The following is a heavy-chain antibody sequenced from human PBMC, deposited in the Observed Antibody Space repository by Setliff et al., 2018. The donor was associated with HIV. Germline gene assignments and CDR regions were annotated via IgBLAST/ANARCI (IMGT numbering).Heavy chain of an antibody. D-gene: IGHD3-10*01. CDR3: AKLTYFGSGSRVPKPGYFYMDV. Sequence: SVKVSCKASGGSFGPFDISWVRQAPGQGLEWVGEIIPLFGAPNYAQKFQGRVTLTTDESTSAAFMELRSLRSEDTAVYYCAKLTYFGSGSRVPKPGYFYMDVWGQGTTVTVSS. CDR2: IIPLFGAP. V-gene: IGHV1-69*05. J-gene: IGHJ6*03. CDR1: GGSFGPFD.